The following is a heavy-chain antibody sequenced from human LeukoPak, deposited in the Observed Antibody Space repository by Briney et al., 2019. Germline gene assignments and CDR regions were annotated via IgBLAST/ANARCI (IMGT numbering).Heavy chain of an antibody. Sequence: PSETLSLTCAVSGYSISSGYYWGWIRQPPGKGLEWTGSIYHSGSTYYNPSLKSRVTISVDTSKNQFSLKLSSVTAADTAVYYCARQGITMIVVVNDFWGQGTLVTVSS. CDR2: IYHSGST. D-gene: IGHD3-22*01. CDR1: GYSISSGYY. V-gene: IGHV4-38-2*01. CDR3: ARQGITMIVVVNDF. J-gene: IGHJ4*02.